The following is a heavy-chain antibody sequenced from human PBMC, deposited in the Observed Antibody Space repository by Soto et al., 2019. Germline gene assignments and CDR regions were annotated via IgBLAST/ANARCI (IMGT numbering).Heavy chain of an antibody. J-gene: IGHJ6*02. D-gene: IGHD1-26*01. CDR2: IWYDGSNK. V-gene: IGHV3-33*01. Sequence: PGGSLRLSCAASGFTFSSYGMHWVRQAPGKGLEWVAVIWYDGSNKYYADSVKGRFTISRDNSKNTLYLQMNSLRAEDTAVYYCARDGKGDRYYYYGMDVWGQGTTVTVSS. CDR1: GFTFSSYG. CDR3: ARDGKGDRYYYYGMDV.